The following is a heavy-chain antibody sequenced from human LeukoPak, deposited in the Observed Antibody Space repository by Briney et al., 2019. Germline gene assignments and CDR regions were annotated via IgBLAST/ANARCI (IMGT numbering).Heavy chain of an antibody. Sequence: PSETLSLTCAVSGGSISSYYWSWIRQPAGKGLEWIGRIYNTGSTHYNPSLKSRVTMSVDVSKNQFSLKLSSVTAADTAVYYCARDDHDYYDSSGYYWLSAFDIWGQGTMVTVSS. CDR1: GGSISSYY. CDR3: ARDDHDYYDSSGYYWLSAFDI. D-gene: IGHD3-22*01. V-gene: IGHV4-4*07. CDR2: IYNTGST. J-gene: IGHJ3*02.